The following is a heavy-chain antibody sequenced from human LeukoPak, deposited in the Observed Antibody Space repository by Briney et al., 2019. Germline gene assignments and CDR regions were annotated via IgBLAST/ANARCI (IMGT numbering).Heavy chain of an antibody. V-gene: IGHV1-2*02. Sequence: ASVKVSCKASGYTFTVRYMHWVRQAPGQGREWMGWINPNSGGTNYAQKFQGRVTMTRDTSISTAYMELSRLRSDDTAVYYCARDRSGSSSLNWFDPWGQGTLVTVSS. CDR1: GYTFTVRY. J-gene: IGHJ5*02. D-gene: IGHD6-6*01. CDR3: ARDRSGSSSLNWFDP. CDR2: INPNSGGT.